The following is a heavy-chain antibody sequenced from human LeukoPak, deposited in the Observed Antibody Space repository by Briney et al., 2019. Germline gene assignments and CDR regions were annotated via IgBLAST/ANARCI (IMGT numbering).Heavy chain of an antibody. CDR3: AQAGPILWFGELYHGGEFDY. D-gene: IGHD3-10*01. V-gene: IGHV2-5*01. CDR1: GFSLSTSGVG. Sequence: GSGPTLVKPTQTLTLTCTFSGFSLSTSGVGVGWIRQPPGKALEWLALIYWNDDKRYSPSLKSRLTITKDTSKNQVVLTMTNMDPVDAATYYCAQAGPILWFGELYHGGEFDYWGQGTLVTVSS. CDR2: IYWNDDK. J-gene: IGHJ4*02.